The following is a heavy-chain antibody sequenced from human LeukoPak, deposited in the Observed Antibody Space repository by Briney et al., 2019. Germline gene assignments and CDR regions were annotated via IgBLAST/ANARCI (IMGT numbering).Heavy chain of an antibody. D-gene: IGHD5-18*01. CDR3: ARASSDDTAMATPFAY. Sequence: SVKVFCKASGRTFSNYDLNWVRRAPGRGLEWMGGIITIFGKANYHQKFQGRVTLTADESTSTAYMSLSSLRFEDAAVYYCARASSDDTAMATPFAYWGQGTLVTVSS. CDR1: GRTFSNYD. J-gene: IGHJ4*02. V-gene: IGHV1-69*13. CDR2: IITIFGKA.